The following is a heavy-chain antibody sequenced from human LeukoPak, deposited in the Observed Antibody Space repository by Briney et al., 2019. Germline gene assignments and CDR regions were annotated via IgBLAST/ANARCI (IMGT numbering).Heavy chain of an antibody. V-gene: IGHV3-33*01. J-gene: IGHJ6*03. CDR3: ARGDYVSGTYMGL. CDR2: IWYDGSHE. Sequence: AGRSLRLSCAASGFTFSGYGIHWVRQAPGKGLEWVAIIWYDGSHEFYADSVKGRLTISRDTSKNTLYLQMNSLTVDDTAVYYCARGDYVSGTYMGLWGKGTTVTVSS. D-gene: IGHD3-16*01. CDR1: GFTFSGYG.